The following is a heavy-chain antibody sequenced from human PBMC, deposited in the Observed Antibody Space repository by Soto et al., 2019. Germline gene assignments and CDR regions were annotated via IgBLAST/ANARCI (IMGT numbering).Heavy chain of an antibody. CDR3: ARGEYDMAPC. V-gene: IGHV3-11*01. D-gene: IGHD3-22*01. Sequence: GSLRLSCAASGXTLSDYYMSWIRQAPGKGLELVSYISSSGSTIYYADSVKCRFTISRCNAKNSLYMKMNSLRAEDTAVYYCARGEYDMAPCWGQGTLGTVSS. J-gene: IGHJ4*02. CDR1: GXTLSDYY. CDR2: ISSSGSTI.